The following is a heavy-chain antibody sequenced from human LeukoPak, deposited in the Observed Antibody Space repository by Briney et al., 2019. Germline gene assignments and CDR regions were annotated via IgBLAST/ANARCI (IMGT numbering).Heavy chain of an antibody. V-gene: IGHV1-2*02. D-gene: IGHD2-2*01. CDR3: ARDHCTSTGCYENYYYGLDV. J-gene: IGHJ6*02. Sequence: ASVKVSCKASGGTFSSYAISWVRQAPGQGLEWMGWINPNSGGTNYAQKFQGRVTMTRDTSISTAYMELSRLRSDDTAVYYCARDHCTSTGCYENYYYGLDVWGQGTTVTVSS. CDR1: GGTFSSYA. CDR2: INPNSGGT.